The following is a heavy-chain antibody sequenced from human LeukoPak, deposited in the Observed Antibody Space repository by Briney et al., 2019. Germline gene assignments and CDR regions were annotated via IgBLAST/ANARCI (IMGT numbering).Heavy chain of an antibody. CDR3: ATDTYYDILTGYRDY. D-gene: IGHD3-9*01. V-gene: IGHV3-30-3*01. J-gene: IGHJ4*02. CDR1: GFTFSSYA. CDR2: ISYDGSNK. Sequence: PGGSLRLSCAASGFTFSSYAMHWVRQAPGKGLEWVAVISYDGSNKYYADSVKGRFTISRDNSKNTLYLQMNSLRAEDTAVYYCATDTYYDILTGYRDYWGQGTLVTVSS.